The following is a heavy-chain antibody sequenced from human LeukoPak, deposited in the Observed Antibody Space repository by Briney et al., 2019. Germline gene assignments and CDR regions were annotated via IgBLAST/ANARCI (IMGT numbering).Heavy chain of an antibody. CDR3: ARRIAAAGLDAFDI. J-gene: IGHJ3*02. V-gene: IGHV4-28*06. CDR2: IYYSGST. Sequence: SDTLSLTCAVSGYSISSSNWWGWIRPPPGKGLEWIGYIYYSGSTNYNPSLKSRVTMSVDTSKNQFSLKLSSVAALDTAVYYCARRIAAAGLDAFDIWGQGTMVTVSS. CDR1: GYSISSSNW. D-gene: IGHD6-13*01.